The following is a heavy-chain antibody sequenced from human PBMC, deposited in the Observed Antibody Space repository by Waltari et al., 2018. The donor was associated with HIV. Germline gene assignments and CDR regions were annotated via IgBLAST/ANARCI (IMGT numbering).Heavy chain of an antibody. J-gene: IGHJ2*01. CDR3: ARRYCGRACNDFYYFDL. CDR1: GGSISRSNYS. CDR2: IFLTANT. D-gene: IGHD2-21*02. Sequence: QVQLQESGPGLVKTSQTLSLTCTVSGGSISRSNYSWSWNRQPAGKGLEWIGRIFLTANTNYNPSLRSRVSISMDPSKNQFSLKLNSVTAADTAVYYCARRYCGRACNDFYYFDLWGRGTLVTVSS. V-gene: IGHV4-61*02.